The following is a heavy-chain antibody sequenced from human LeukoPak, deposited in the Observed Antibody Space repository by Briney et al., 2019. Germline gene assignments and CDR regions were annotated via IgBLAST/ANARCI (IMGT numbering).Heavy chain of an antibody. D-gene: IGHD6-19*01. CDR3: ARVIYSSGWYFDY. CDR2: IYHSGST. J-gene: IGHJ4*02. V-gene: IGHV4-38-2*02. CDR1: GYSISSGYY. Sequence: SEALSLTCTVSGYSISSGYYWGWIRQPPGKGLEWIGSIYHSGSTYYNPPLKSRVTISVDTSKNQFSLKLSSVTAADTAVYYCARVIYSSGWYFDYWGQGTLVTVSS.